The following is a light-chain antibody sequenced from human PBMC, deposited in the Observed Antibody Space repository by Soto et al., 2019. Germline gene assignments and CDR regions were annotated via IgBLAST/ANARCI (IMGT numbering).Light chain of an antibody. CDR3: FSFTTTSTHV. V-gene: IGLV2-8*01. Sequence: QSVLTQPPSASGSPGQSVTISCTGTSSDVGGYNYVSWYQQYPGKAPKLMIYEVSQRPSGVPDRFSGSKSGNTASLTVSGLQVEDEAEYFCFSFTTTSTHVFGTGTKVTVL. J-gene: IGLJ1*01. CDR1: SSDVGGYNY. CDR2: EVS.